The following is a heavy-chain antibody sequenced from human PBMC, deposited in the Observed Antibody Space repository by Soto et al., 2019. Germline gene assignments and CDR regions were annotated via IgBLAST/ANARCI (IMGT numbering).Heavy chain of an antibody. CDR1: GFTFDDYA. J-gene: IGHJ6*02. V-gene: IGHV3-9*01. CDR3: AKDKRSERYYYYGMDV. D-gene: IGHD3-3*01. Sequence: GGSLRLSCAASGFTFDDYAMHWFRQAPGKGLEWVSGISWNSGSIGYADSVKGRFTISRDNAKNSLYLQMNSLRAEDTALYYCAKDKRSERYYYYGMDVWGQGTTVTVSS. CDR2: ISWNSGSI.